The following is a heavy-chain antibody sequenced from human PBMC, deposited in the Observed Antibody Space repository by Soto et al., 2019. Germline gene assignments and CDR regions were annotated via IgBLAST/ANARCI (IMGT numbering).Heavy chain of an antibody. V-gene: IGHV1-8*01. D-gene: IGHD2-15*01. J-gene: IGHJ5*02. Sequence: QEQLVQSGAEVKKPGASVKVSCKASGYTFTNYETIWVRQATGLGLAWMGWMNPNSGDTVYAQKFQGRVTVTSDPSISTAYMEFRSVTSEDTAVYYCARGRGGHCSGGTCYGWLDPWGQGALVTVSS. CDR3: ARGRGGHCSGGTCYGWLDP. CDR2: MNPNSGDT. CDR1: GYTFTNYE.